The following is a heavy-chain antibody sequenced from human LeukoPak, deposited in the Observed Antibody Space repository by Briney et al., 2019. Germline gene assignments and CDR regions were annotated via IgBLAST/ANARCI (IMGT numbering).Heavy chain of an antibody. Sequence: SETLSLTCAVSGGSISSSNWWSWVRQPPGRGLEWIGEIYHSGSTNYIPSLKSRVTISVDKSKNQFSLRLSSVTAADTAVYYCASKWLGLNYWGQGTLVTVS. J-gene: IGHJ4*02. V-gene: IGHV4-4*02. CDR3: ASKWLGLNY. CDR1: GGSISSSNW. CDR2: IYHSGST. D-gene: IGHD6-19*01.